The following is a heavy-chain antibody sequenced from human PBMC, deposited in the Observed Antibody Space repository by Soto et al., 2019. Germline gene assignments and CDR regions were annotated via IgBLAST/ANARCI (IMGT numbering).Heavy chain of an antibody. CDR3: AMTKYDSSGYYFGY. CDR2: IYSGGST. Sequence: GGSLRLSCAASGFTVSSNYMSWVRQAPGKGLEWVSVIYSGGSTYYGDSVKGRFSISRDNSKNTLYLQMNSLRAEDTAVYYCAMTKYDSSGYYFGYWGQGTLVTVSS. V-gene: IGHV3-66*01. D-gene: IGHD3-22*01. CDR1: GFTVSSNY. J-gene: IGHJ4*02.